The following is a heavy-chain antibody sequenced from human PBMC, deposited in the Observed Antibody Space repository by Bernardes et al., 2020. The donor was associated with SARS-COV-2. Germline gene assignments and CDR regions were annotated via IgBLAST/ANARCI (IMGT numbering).Heavy chain of an antibody. CDR2: INSGGRTT. J-gene: IGHJ4*02. CDR3: VRGPSDGHGRFEY. V-gene: IGHV3-74*01. CDR1: GFTFSSYW. Sequence: GGSLRLSCAASGFTFSSYWMHWVRQGPGKGLVWVSRINSGGRTTTYADSVKGRFIISRDNGKNTLYLQMNSLRAKDTGVYYCVRGPSDGHGRFEYWGQGALVTVSS.